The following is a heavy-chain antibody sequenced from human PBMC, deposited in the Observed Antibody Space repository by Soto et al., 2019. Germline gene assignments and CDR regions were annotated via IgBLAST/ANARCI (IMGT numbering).Heavy chain of an antibody. Sequence: GGSLRLSCVASWFTFSGSAMHWVRQASGKGLEWVGRIRSKANNYATAYAASVKGRFTISRDDSKNTAFLQMNSLKSEDTAVYYCTIVVVPAAMLWGQGTLVTVSS. J-gene: IGHJ4*02. V-gene: IGHV3-73*01. CDR2: IRSKANNYAT. CDR3: TIVVVPAAML. CDR1: WFTFSGSA. D-gene: IGHD2-2*01.